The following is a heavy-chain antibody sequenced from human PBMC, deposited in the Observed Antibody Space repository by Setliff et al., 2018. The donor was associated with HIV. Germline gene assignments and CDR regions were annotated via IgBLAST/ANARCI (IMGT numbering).Heavy chain of an antibody. V-gene: IGHV1-18*01. Sequence: ASVKVSCKASGYTFTNYGISWVRQAPGQGPEWLGWISAYHGDTKYAQKFQGRVTMTTDTSTTTAHMELRSLRSDDTAVYYCARLKGVLVVMLDAFDIWGQGTMVTVSS. CDR1: GYTFTNYG. CDR3: ARLKGVLVVMLDAFDI. J-gene: IGHJ3*02. D-gene: IGHD2-15*01. CDR2: ISAYHGDT.